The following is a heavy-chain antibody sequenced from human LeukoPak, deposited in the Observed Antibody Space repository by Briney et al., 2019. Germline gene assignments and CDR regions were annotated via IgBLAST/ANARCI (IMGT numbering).Heavy chain of an antibody. V-gene: IGHV1-2*02. J-gene: IGHJ3*02. CDR2: INPNSGDT. D-gene: IGHD3-22*01. CDR1: GHSFTGYY. CDR3: ARDYYDIRLGADALAI. Sequence: ASVKVSCKASGHSFTGYYMHWVRQAPGQGPEWMGWINPNSGDTQYAEEFQGRVTLTRDTSISTAYMELSSLRSDDTAVYYCARDYYDIRLGADALAIWGQGTKVSVSS.